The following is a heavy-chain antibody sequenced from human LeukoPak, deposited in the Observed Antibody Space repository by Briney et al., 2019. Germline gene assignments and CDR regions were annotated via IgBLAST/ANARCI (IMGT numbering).Heavy chain of an antibody. CDR1: GGTFTSYA. Sequence: SVKVSCKASGGTFTSYAISWVRQAPGQGLEWMGGIIPIFGTANYAQKFQGRVTITADKSTSTAYMDLSSLRSEDTAVYYCARDVQPSYDSSGYYLDYWGQGTLVTVSS. CDR3: ARDVQPSYDSSGYYLDY. D-gene: IGHD3-22*01. J-gene: IGHJ4*02. CDR2: IIPIFGTA. V-gene: IGHV1-69*06.